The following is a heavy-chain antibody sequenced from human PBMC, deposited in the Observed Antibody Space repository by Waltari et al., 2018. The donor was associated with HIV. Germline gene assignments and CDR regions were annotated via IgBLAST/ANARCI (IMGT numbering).Heavy chain of an antibody. CDR3: AAYTYGVGYYFDH. D-gene: IGHD2-8*01. Sequence: QVQLEESGPGLVKPSETLSLTCHVSGAALSSYLWTWIRQPPGKGLEWIGHVFHTGSSFYNPSLKSRVTISVDTSKNQFSLRLHSVTAADTAVYYCAAYTYGVGYYFDHWGQGTLVTVSS. J-gene: IGHJ4*02. CDR1: GAALSSYL. CDR2: VFHTGSS. V-gene: IGHV4-59*01.